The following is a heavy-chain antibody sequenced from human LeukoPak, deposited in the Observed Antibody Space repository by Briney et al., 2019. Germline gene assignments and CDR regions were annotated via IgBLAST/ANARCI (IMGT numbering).Heavy chain of an antibody. CDR1: GYTFTGYY. CDR2: INPNSGGT. J-gene: IGHJ5*02. CDR3: ASGNDFDLTYNWFDP. V-gene: IGHV1-2*02. D-gene: IGHD3-3*01. Sequence: ASVKVSCKASGYTFTGYYMHWVRQAPVQGLEWMGWINPNSGGTNYAQKFQGRVTMTRDTSISTAYMELSRLRSDDTAVYYGASGNDFDLTYNWFDPWGQGTLVTVSS.